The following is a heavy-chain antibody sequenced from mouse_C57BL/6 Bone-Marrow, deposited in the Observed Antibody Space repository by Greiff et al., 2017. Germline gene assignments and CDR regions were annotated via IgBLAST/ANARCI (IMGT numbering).Heavy chain of an antibody. Sequence: QVQLQQPGAELVKPGASVKMSCKASGYTFTSYWIIWVKQRPGQGLEWIGDIYPGSGSTNYNEKFKSKATLTVDTSSSTAYMQLSSLTSEDSAVYYCAREGYYGSSPFAYWGQGTLVTVSA. CDR2: IYPGSGST. J-gene: IGHJ3*01. CDR3: AREGYYGSSPFAY. D-gene: IGHD1-1*01. V-gene: IGHV1-55*01. CDR1: GYTFTSYW.